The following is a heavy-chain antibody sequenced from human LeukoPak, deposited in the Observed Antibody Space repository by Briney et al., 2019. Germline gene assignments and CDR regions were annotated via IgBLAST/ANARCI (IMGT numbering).Heavy chain of an antibody. CDR3: ARAVGDCSSTSCYGNWFDP. J-gene: IGHJ5*02. D-gene: IGHD2-2*01. CDR2: ISSSSSYI. Sequence: GGSLRLSCAASGFTFSSYSMNWVRQAPGKGLEWVSSISSSSSYIYYADSVKGRFTISRDNAKNSLYLQMNSLRAEDTAVYYCARAVGDCSSTSCYGNWFDPWGQGTLVTVFS. CDR1: GFTFSSYS. V-gene: IGHV3-21*01.